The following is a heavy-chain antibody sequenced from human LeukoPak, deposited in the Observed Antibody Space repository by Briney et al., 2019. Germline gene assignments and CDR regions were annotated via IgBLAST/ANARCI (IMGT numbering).Heavy chain of an antibody. CDR1: GGSVSSGSYY. D-gene: IGHD3-10*01. CDR3: ASTYYYGSGSWYYFDY. CDR2: IYYSGST. V-gene: IGHV4-61*01. J-gene: IGHJ4*02. Sequence: PSETLSLTCTVSGGSVSSGSYYWSWIRQPPGTGLEWIGYIYYSGSTNYNPSLKSRVTISVDTSKNQFSLKLSSVTAADTAVNYRASTYYYGSGSWYYFDYWGQGTLVTVSS.